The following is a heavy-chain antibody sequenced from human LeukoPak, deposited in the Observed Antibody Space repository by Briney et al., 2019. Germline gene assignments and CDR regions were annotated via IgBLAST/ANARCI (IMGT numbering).Heavy chain of an antibody. Sequence: ASVKVSCKASGYTFTDYYMHWVRQAPGQGLGWMGWINPNSGGTNYAQKFQGRVTVTSDTSDSTAYMELSRLTSDDTAVYYCARGHYYSTLYVWGQGTTVTVSS. J-gene: IGHJ6*02. V-gene: IGHV1-2*02. CDR1: GYTFTDYY. CDR3: ARGHYYSTLYV. CDR2: INPNSGGT.